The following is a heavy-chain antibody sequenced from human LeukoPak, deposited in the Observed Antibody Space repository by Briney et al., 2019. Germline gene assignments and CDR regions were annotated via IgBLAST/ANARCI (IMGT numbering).Heavy chain of an antibody. J-gene: IGHJ6*03. CDR2: IYYSGST. CDR3: AREITIFGAPHYYYYMDV. CDR1: GGSISSYY. D-gene: IGHD3-3*01. Sequence: SETLSLTCTVSGGSISSYYWSWIRQPPGKGLEWIGCIYYSGSTNYNPSLKSRVTISVDTSKNQFSLKLSSVTAADTAVYYCAREITIFGAPHYYYYMDVWGKGTTVTVSS. V-gene: IGHV4-59*12.